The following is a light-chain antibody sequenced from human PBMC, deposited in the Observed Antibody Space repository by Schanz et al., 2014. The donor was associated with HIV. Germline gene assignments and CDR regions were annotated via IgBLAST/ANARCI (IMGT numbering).Light chain of an antibody. CDR2: SNS. CDR3: AAWDDSLSGWV. J-gene: IGLJ3*02. Sequence: QSVLTQPPSVSGTPGQRVTISCSGSTSNIGRYTVNWYQHLPGTAPKFLIYSNSQRPSGVPDRFSGSGSGASASLAISGLQSEDEADYYCAAWDDSLSGWVFGGGTKLTVL. V-gene: IGLV1-44*01. CDR1: TSNIGRYT.